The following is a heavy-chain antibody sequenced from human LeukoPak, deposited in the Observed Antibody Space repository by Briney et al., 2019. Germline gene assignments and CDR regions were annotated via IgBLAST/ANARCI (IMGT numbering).Heavy chain of an antibody. Sequence: GESLKISCKVSGYRFTIYWIGWVRQTPGRGPEWMGIIYPGDSDIRYSPSFQGQVNISADKSISTAFLQWRSLKASDTAMYYCVRRTTGEYYFDYWGQGTLVTVSS. CDR3: VRRTTGEYYFDY. CDR2: IYPGDSDI. CDR1: GYRFTIYW. J-gene: IGHJ4*02. D-gene: IGHD7-27*01. V-gene: IGHV5-51*01.